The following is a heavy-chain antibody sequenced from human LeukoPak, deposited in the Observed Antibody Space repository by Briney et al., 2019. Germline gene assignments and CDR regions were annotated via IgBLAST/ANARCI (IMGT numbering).Heavy chain of an antibody. J-gene: IGHJ4*02. V-gene: IGHV4-39*01. D-gene: IGHD1-20*01. Sequence: ESRSPARIVSGGSIGISSYYWGWIRQPPGKGLEGFGRIYYSESTYYNPSLKSRVTRSVDTSKNQFSLKLSSETAADAGVYYCARHYNWNEAFDYWGQGTLLTV. CDR3: ARHYNWNEAFDY. CDR1: GGSIGISSYY. CDR2: IYYSEST.